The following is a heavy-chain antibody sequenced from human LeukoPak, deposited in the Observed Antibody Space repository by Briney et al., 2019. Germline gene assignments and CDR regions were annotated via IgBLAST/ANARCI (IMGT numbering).Heavy chain of an antibody. J-gene: IGHJ3*02. Sequence: ASVKVSCKASVYTFTGYYMHWVRQAPGQGLEWMGWINPNSGGTNYAQKFQGRVTMTRDTSISTAYMELSRLRSDDTAVYYCAQNDFVVVPAALPNDAFDIWGQGTMVTVSS. D-gene: IGHD2-2*02. CDR1: VYTFTGYY. CDR3: AQNDFVVVPAALPNDAFDI. CDR2: INPNSGGT. V-gene: IGHV1-2*02.